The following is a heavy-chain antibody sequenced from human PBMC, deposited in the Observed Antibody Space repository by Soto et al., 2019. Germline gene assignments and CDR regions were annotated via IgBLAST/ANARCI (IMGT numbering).Heavy chain of an antibody. Sequence: EVQLVESGGGLVQPGGSLRLSCTASGFTFNNKWMHWVRQAPGKGLVWVSRIDGYSTTTNYADSVKGRFTISRENAKKTVFLHVNSLTDEETAVYYCARGGAMGVDYWAQGTLVTVSS. CDR2: IDGYSTTT. D-gene: IGHD1-26*01. CDR1: GFTFNNKW. CDR3: ARGGAMGVDY. J-gene: IGHJ4*02. V-gene: IGHV3-74*01.